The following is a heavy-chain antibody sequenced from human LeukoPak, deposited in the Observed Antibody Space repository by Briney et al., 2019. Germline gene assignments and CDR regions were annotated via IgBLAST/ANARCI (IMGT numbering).Heavy chain of an antibody. D-gene: IGHD6-19*01. CDR2: INPNSGGT. CDR1: GYTFTGYY. CDR3: ARGRSRQWLVQVWYYFDY. Sequence: ASVKVSCKASGYTFTGYYMHWVRQAPGQGLEWMGWINPNSGGTNYAQKFQCRVTMTRDTSISTAYMELSRLRSDDTAVYYCARGRSRQWLVQVWYYFDYWGQGTLVTVSS. V-gene: IGHV1-2*02. J-gene: IGHJ4*02.